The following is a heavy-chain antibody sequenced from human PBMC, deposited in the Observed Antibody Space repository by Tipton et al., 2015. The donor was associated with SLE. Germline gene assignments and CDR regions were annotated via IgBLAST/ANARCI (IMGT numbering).Heavy chain of an antibody. V-gene: IGHV3-49*04. CDR1: RFTFGDYA. J-gene: IGHJ4*02. Sequence: SLRLSCTASRFTFGDYAMSWVRQAPGKWLEWVGFIRSKAYGGTTEYAASVKGRFTISRDDSKSIAYLQMNSLKTEDTAVYYCTRNRYSSGWYFDYWGQGTLVTVSS. D-gene: IGHD6-19*01. CDR3: TRNRYSSGWYFDY. CDR2: IRSKAYGGTT.